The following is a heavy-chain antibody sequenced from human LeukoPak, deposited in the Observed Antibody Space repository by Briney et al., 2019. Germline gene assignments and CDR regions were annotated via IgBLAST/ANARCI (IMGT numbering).Heavy chain of an antibody. D-gene: IGHD2-15*01. CDR2: IYPGDSDT. CDR1: GYSFTSYW. V-gene: IGHV5-51*01. Sequence: GESLKISCKSSGYSFTSYWIGWVRQMPGKGQGWMGIIYPGDSDTKYSPSFQGQVTISADKSISTAYLQWSSLKASDTAMYYCARGSLASSGGSFFDYWGQGTLVTVSS. J-gene: IGHJ4*02. CDR3: ARGSLASSGGSFFDY.